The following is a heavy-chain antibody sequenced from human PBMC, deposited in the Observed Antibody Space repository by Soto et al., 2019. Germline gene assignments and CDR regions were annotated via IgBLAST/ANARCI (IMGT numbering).Heavy chain of an antibody. V-gene: IGHV1-2*02. D-gene: IGHD3-3*01. CDR3: TRDTKLWFWNFDL. CDR1: GYTFNAYY. Sequence: ASVKVSCKASGYTFNAYYIHWVRQAPVQGLEWMGYINPNSDGTYYAQKFQGRVTMTRDTAISTAFLELSSLRSDDTAVYYCTRDTKLWFWNFDLWGPGTLVTVSS. CDR2: INPNSDGT. J-gene: IGHJ4*02.